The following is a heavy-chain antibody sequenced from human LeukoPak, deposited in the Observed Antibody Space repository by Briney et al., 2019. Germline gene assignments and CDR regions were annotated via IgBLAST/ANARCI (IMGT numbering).Heavy chain of an antibody. CDR3: ARDRITTFDY. J-gene: IGHJ4*02. D-gene: IGHD3-22*01. CDR1: GFTFSSNS. CDR2: ISSSSSYI. V-gene: IGHV3-21*01. Sequence: GASLRLSCAASGFTFSSNSMNWVSQDPGEGLEWVSSISSSSSYISYADTVKGRFTISRDNAKNSLYLQMNSLRAEDTAVYYCARDRITTFDYWGQGTLVTVSS.